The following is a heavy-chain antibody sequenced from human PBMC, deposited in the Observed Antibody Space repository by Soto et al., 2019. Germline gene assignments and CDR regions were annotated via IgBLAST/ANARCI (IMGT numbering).Heavy chain of an antibody. Sequence: QLRLQESGPGLVKPSETLSLTCTVSGGSISSSMYYWGWIRQPPGKGLEWIGTIYYSGSTYYNPSLKSRVTISVDTSKNHFSLKLTSVTAADTAVYYCARQGSHSYLYYFDYWGQGTLVTVSS. CDR2: IYYSGST. D-gene: IGHD5-18*01. J-gene: IGHJ4*02. V-gene: IGHV4-39*01. CDR1: GGSISSSMYY. CDR3: ARQGSHSYLYYFDY.